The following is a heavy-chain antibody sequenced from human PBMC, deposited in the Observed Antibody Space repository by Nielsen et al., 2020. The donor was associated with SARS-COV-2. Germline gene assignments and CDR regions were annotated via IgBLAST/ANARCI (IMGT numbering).Heavy chain of an antibody. CDR2: INPSGGST. CDR3: ARGQVIAARRYYYYYYGMDV. Sequence: ASVKVSCKASGYTFTSYYMHWVRQAPGQGLEWMGIINPSGGSTSYAQKFQGRVTMTRDTSTSTVYMELSSLRSEDTAVYYCARGQVIAARRYYYYYYGMDVWGQGTTVTVSS. V-gene: IGHV1-46*01. D-gene: IGHD6-6*01. J-gene: IGHJ6*02. CDR1: GYTFTSYY.